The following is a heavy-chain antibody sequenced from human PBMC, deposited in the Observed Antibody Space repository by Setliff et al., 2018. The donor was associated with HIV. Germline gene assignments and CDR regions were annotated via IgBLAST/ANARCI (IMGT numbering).Heavy chain of an antibody. V-gene: IGHV1-18*01. D-gene: IGHD4-17*01. CDR2: ISIYNGNT. J-gene: IGHJ4*02. CDR1: GYTFTSYD. CDR3: ARLGKNDYGDYFDY. Sequence: ASVKVSCKASGYTFTSYDISWVRQAPGQGLEWMGWISIYNGNTKYAQKLQGRVTMTTDTSTSTAYMELRSLRSDDTAVYYCARLGKNDYGDYFDYRGQGTLVTVSS.